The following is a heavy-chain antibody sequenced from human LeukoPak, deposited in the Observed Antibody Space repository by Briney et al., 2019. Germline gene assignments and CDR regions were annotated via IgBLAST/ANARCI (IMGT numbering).Heavy chain of an antibody. Sequence: PGGSLRLSCAASGFTFSSYWMHWVRQAPGKGLVWVSRIKTDGSSTTYADSVKGRFTISGDNAKNTLYLQMNSLRAEDTAVYYCARDLSYGFDYWGQGTLVTVS. CDR2: IKTDGSST. J-gene: IGHJ4*02. CDR1: GFTFSSYW. D-gene: IGHD1-26*01. CDR3: ARDLSYGFDY. V-gene: IGHV3-74*01.